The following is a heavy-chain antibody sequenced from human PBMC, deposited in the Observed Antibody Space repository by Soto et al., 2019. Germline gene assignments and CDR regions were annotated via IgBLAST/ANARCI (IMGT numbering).Heavy chain of an antibody. V-gene: IGHV1-8*01. CDR2: MNPNSGNT. D-gene: IGHD2-2*01. CDR3: ARGSIVVVPAARVLGYYYGMDV. CDR1: GYTFTSYD. Sequence: ASVKVSCKASGYTFTSYDINWVRQATGQGLEWMGWMNPNSGNTGYAQKFQGRVTMTRNTSISTAYMELSSLRSEDTAVYYCARGSIVVVPAARVLGYYYGMDVWGQGTTVTVSS. J-gene: IGHJ6*02.